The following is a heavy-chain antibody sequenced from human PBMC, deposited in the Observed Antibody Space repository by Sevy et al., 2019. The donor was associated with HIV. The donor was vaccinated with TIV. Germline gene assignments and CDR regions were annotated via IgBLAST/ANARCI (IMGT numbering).Heavy chain of an antibody. J-gene: IGHJ3*02. V-gene: IGHV1-24*01. CDR3: ATGGRHATLRGNYYGLGTFLDAFDI. CDR2: FDPEDGET. CDR1: GYTLTELS. Sequence: ASVKVSCKVSGYTLTELSMHWVRQAPGKGLEWMGGFDPEDGETIYAQKFQGRVTMTEDTSIDTAYMELSSLASEDTAVYYCATGGRHATLRGNYYGLGTFLDAFDIWGQRTMVTVSS. D-gene: IGHD3-10*01.